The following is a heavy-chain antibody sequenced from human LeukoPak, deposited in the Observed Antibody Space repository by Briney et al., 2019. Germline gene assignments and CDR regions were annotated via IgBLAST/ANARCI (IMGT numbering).Heavy chain of an antibody. CDR3: ARVLQYGDYTDY. V-gene: IGHV1-69*05. Sequence: SVKVSCKASGGTFSSYAISWVRQAPGQGLEWMGGIIPIFGTANYAQKFQGRVTMTRDMSTSTVYMELSSLRSEDTAVYYCARVLQYGDYTDYWGQGTLVTVSS. CDR1: GGTFSSYA. J-gene: IGHJ4*02. CDR2: IIPIFGTA. D-gene: IGHD4-11*01.